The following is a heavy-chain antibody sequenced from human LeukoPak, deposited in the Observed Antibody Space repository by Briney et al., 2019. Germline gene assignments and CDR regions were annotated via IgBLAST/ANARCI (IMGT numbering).Heavy chain of an antibody. CDR1: GASISSSSYY. Sequence: PSETLSLTCTVSGASISSSSYYWGWLRQPPGKGLEWIGSIYYSGSTYYNPSLKSRVTISVDTSKNQFSLKLSSVTAADAAVYYCARHESRGISGWHSKWFDPWGQGTLVTVSS. CDR2: IYYSGST. J-gene: IGHJ5*02. V-gene: IGHV4-39*01. CDR3: ARHESRGISGWHSKWFDP. D-gene: IGHD6-19*01.